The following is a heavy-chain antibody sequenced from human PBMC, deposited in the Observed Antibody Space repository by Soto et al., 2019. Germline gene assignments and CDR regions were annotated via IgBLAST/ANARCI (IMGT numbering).Heavy chain of an antibody. Sequence: GGSKRHSYEASGVNISSFGRTWVRQKHGKGLEWVSVITDSGGSTYYADSVKGRFTISRDNSKNTLYLQMNSLRAEDTAVYYCGKSGVPPAGKFFHLDVRGKGTTVTVSS. CDR2: ITDSGGST. CDR1: GVNISSFG. D-gene: IGHD6-13*01. CDR3: GKSGVPPAGKFFHLDV. J-gene: IGHJ6*04. V-gene: IGHV3-23*01.